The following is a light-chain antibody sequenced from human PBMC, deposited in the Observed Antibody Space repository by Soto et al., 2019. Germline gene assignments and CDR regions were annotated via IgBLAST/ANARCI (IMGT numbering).Light chain of an antibody. V-gene: IGKV1-39*01. CDR1: QSIRSY. CDR2: GAS. CDR3: QQSYKTPYT. Sequence: DIQMTQSPSSLSASVGDRVTITCRASQSIRSYLNWYHQKPGKTPQLLIYGASNLQSGAPSRFTGSGSGTHFTLTISSLQPEDVATYYCQQSYKTPYTFGQGTKLEIK. J-gene: IGKJ2*01.